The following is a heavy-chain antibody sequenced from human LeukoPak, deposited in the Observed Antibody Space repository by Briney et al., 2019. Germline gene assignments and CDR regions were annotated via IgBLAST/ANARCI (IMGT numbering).Heavy chain of an antibody. J-gene: IGHJ5*02. CDR1: GGSFSGYY. CDR2: INHSGST. D-gene: IGHD2-8*01. Sequence: SETLSLTCAVYGGSFSGYYWSWIRQPPGKGLEWIGEINHSGSTNYNRSLTSLVTISVDTSKSQFSLKLSSVTAADTAVYYCAREELSIVLMVYASRAGWFDPWGQGTLVSVSS. CDR3: AREELSIVLMVYASRAGWFDP. V-gene: IGHV4-34*01.